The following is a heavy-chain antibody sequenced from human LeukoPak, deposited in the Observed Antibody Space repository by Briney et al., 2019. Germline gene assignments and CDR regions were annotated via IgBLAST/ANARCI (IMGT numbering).Heavy chain of an antibody. CDR3: ARVGVGEQRLVMDY. CDR2: IYYSGST. J-gene: IGHJ4*02. V-gene: IGHV4-59*01. CDR1: GGSISSYY. D-gene: IGHD6-13*01. Sequence: SETLSLTCTVSGGSISSYYWSWIRQPPGKGLEWIGYIYYSGSTNYNPSLKSRVTISVDTSKNQFSLKLSSVTAADTAVYYCARVGVGEQRLVMDYWGQGTLVTVSS.